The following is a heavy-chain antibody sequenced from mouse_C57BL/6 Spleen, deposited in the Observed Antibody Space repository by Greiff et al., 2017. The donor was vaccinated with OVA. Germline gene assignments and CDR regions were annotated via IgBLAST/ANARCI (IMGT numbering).Heavy chain of an antibody. D-gene: IGHD3-3*01. CDR3: AREEGDVGYFDV. CDR2: INYDGSST. J-gene: IGHJ1*03. Sequence: EVNVVESEGGLVQPGSSMKLSCTASGFTFSDYYMAWVRQVPEKGLEWVANINYDGSSTYYLDSLKSRFIISRDNAKNILYLQMSSLKSEDTATYYCAREEGDVGYFDVWGTGTTVTVSS. V-gene: IGHV5-16*01. CDR1: GFTFSDYY.